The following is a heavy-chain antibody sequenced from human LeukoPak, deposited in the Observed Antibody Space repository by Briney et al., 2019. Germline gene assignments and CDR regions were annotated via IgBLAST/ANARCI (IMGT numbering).Heavy chain of an antibody. V-gene: IGHV4-38-2*02. D-gene: IGHD6-19*01. CDR3: ARGAGIAVAGDFDY. CDR2: IYHRGST. J-gene: IGHJ4*02. Sequence: SETLSLTCTVSGYSISSGFYWGWIRQPPGKGLEWIGSIYHRGSTYYNPSLKSRVTISVDTSKNQFSLKLSSVTAADTAVHYCARGAGIAVAGDFDYWGQGTLVTVSS. CDR1: GYSISSGFY.